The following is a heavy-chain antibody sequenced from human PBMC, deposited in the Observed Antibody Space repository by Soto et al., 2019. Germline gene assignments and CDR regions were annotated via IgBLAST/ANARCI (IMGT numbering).Heavy chain of an antibody. Sequence: EVQLVESGGGLVQPGGSLRLSCAASGFTFSGYWMHWVRQAPGKGLVWVSRINTDGTSTAYADSVKGRFAISRDNAENTLYLQMSSLRAEDTAVYYCARGSTFHAGVYGYWGLGTLVTVSS. J-gene: IGHJ4*02. CDR3: ARGSTFHAGVYGY. CDR2: INTDGTST. CDR1: GFTFSGYW. D-gene: IGHD4-17*01. V-gene: IGHV3-74*01.